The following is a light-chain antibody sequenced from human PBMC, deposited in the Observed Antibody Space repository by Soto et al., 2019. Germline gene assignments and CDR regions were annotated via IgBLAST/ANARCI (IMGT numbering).Light chain of an antibody. CDR3: QQRSNWPLT. J-gene: IGKJ4*01. CDR2: DAS. Sequence: EIVLTQSPATLSLSPGERATLSCRASQSVSRYLAWFQQKPGQAPRLLIYDASNMATGIPARFSGSGSGADFTLTINSLEPEDFAVYYCQQRSNWPLTFGGGTKVEIK. CDR1: QSVSRY. V-gene: IGKV3-11*01.